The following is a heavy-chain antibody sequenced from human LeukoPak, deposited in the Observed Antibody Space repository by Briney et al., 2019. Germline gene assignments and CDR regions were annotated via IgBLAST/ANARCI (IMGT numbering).Heavy chain of an antibody. V-gene: IGHV1-2*02. Sequence: EASVKVSCKDSVYTFTGYYMHWVRPAPGQGLAWMGWINPNSGGTNYAQKFQGRVTMTTDTSISTAYMELSRLRSDDTAVYYCARNLIAARPRFDYWGQGTLVTVSS. CDR2: INPNSGGT. CDR3: ARNLIAARPRFDY. D-gene: IGHD6-6*01. CDR1: VYTFTGYY. J-gene: IGHJ4*02.